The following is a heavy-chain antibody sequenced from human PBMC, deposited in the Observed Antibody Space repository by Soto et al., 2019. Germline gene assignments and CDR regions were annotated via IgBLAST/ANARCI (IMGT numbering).Heavy chain of an antibody. D-gene: IGHD1-7*01. CDR1: GFTVSSNC. CDR3: ASSPTSQLLAYYYVDV. CDR2: IYSGGST. J-gene: IGHJ6*03. V-gene: IGHV3-53*04. Sequence: PGGSLRLSCAASGFTVSSNCMSWVRQAPGKGLEWVSVIYSGGSTYYADSVKGRFTISRHNSKNTLYLQMNSLRAEDTAVYYCASSPTSQLLAYYYVDVWGKGTTVTVSS.